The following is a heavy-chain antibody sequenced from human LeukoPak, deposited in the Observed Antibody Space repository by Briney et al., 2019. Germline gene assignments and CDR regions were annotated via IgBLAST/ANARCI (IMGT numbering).Heavy chain of an antibody. D-gene: IGHD5-12*01. Sequence: SETLSLTCTVSGGSISSYYWSWIRQPAGKGLEWIGRIYTSGSTNYNPSLKSRVTMSVDTSKNQFSLKLSSVTAADTAVYYRARNRYSGYDNYYYYYYMDVWGKGTTVTISS. V-gene: IGHV4-4*07. CDR1: GGSISSYY. CDR3: ARNRYSGYDNYYYYYYMDV. J-gene: IGHJ6*03. CDR2: IYTSGST.